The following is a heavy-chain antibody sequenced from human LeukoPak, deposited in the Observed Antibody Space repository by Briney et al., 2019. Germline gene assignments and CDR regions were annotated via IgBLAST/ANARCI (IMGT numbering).Heavy chain of an antibody. J-gene: IGHJ6*03. Sequence: KPSETLSLTCAVSNYPITSDYYWVWIRQPPGQGLEWIGQIFHSGIAHYNPSLKSRVTMSVDASRSQFSVNLNSVTAAGTAVYFCGRAGFGTAYNRFYYYMDVWGKGTTVTVSS. CDR1: NYPITSDYY. CDR3: GRAGFGTAYNRFYYYMDV. CDR2: IFHSGIA. V-gene: IGHV4-38-2*01. D-gene: IGHD3-16*01.